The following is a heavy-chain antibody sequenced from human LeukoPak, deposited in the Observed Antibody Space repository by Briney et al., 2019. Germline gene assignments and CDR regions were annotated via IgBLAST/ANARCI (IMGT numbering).Heavy chain of an antibody. J-gene: IGHJ2*01. D-gene: IGHD5-24*01. CDR2: IYHSGST. Sequence: SETLSLTCTVSGYSISSGYYWGWIRQPPGKGLEWIGSIYHSGSTYYNPSLKSRVTISVDTSKNQFSLKLSSVTAADTAVYYCARARRDGYNSSNWYFDLWGRGTLVTVSS. CDR3: ARARRDGYNSSNWYFDL. CDR1: GYSISSGYY. V-gene: IGHV4-38-2*02.